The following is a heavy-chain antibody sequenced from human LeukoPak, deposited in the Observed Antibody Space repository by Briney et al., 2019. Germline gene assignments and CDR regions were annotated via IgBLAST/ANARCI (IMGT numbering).Heavy chain of an antibody. CDR1: GGSFSNYA. V-gene: IGHV1-69*04. J-gene: IGHJ6*02. CDR3: ASGLGFCSGSDCTNLVKDYYYGMNV. CDR2: ITPIVDIA. D-gene: IGHD2-15*01. Sequence: SVKVSCKAAGGSFSNYAFSWVRQAPGQGLEWMGRITPIVDIATYIQKFQGRVTITANKFTSTAYMELSSLTSEDTAVYYCASGLGFCSGSDCTNLVKDYYYGMNVWGQGTTVTVSS.